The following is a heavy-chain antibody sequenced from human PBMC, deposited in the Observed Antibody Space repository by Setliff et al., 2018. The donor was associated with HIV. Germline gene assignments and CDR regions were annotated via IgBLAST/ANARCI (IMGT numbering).Heavy chain of an antibody. CDR2: IYTSWST. V-gene: IGHV4-4*08. J-gene: IGHJ4*02. CDR1: GGSISSHY. CDR3: ARDTSFGY. Sequence: PSETLSLTCTVSGGSISSHYWSWIRQPPGKGLEWIGHIYTSWSTNYNPSLKSRVTMSVGTSKNQFSLKLSAVTAADTAVYYCARDTSFGYWGQGTLVTVSS.